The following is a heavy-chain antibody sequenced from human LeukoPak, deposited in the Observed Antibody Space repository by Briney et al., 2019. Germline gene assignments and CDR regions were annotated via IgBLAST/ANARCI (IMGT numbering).Heavy chain of an antibody. V-gene: IGHV4-30-2*01. J-gene: IGHJ4*02. CDR1: GGSISSGGYY. CDR3: ASLFSSWELVLDY. CDR2: IYHSGST. D-gene: IGHD6-13*01. Sequence: PSQTLSLTCTVSGGSISSGGYYWSWIRQPPGKGLEWIGYIYHSGSTYYNPSLKSRVTISVDRSKNQFSLKLSSVTAADTAVYYCASLFSSWELVLDYWGQGTLVTVSS.